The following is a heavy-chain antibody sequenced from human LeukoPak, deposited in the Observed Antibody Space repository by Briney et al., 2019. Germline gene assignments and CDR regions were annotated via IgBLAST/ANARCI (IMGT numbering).Heavy chain of an antibody. CDR1: GFTFSSYW. CDR3: ARVFMVRGVIIVPFDY. D-gene: IGHD3-10*01. Sequence: PGGSLRLSCAASGFTFSSYWMHWVRQAPGKGLVWVSRINSDGSSTSYADSVKGRFTISRDNAKSTLYLQMNSLRAEDTAVYYCARVFMVRGVIIVPFDYWGQGTLVTVSS. J-gene: IGHJ4*02. V-gene: IGHV3-74*01. CDR2: INSDGSST.